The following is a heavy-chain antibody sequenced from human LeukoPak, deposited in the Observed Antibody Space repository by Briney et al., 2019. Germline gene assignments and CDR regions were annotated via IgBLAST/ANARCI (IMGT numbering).Heavy chain of an antibody. V-gene: IGHV4-4*02. CDR3: VRSGPYWNYYGMDV. Sequence: SETLSLTCAVSGGSISSSNWWSWVRQPPGKGLEWIGEIYHSGSTNYNPSLRSRVTISVDKSKNHFSLNLSSVTAADTAVYYCVRSGPYWNYYGMDVWGQGTTVTVSS. CDR1: GGSISSSNW. CDR2: IYHSGST. D-gene: IGHD2-8*02. J-gene: IGHJ6*02.